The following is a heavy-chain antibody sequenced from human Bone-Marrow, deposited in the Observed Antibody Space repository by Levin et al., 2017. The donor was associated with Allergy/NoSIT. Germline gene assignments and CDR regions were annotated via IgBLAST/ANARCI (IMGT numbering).Heavy chain of an antibody. D-gene: IGHD6-13*01. CDR2: MYYSGNT. J-gene: IGHJ3*02. CDR3: ARPEQPLDVAFHI. V-gene: IGHV4-39*01. CDR1: GGSISSSSYY. Sequence: SETLSLTCTVSGGSISSSSYYWAWIRQPPGKGLEWIGSMYYSGNTYYNPSLKSRVTISVDTSKNQFSLKVNSVTAADTAVYFCARPEQPLDVAFHIWGQGTVVTVSS.